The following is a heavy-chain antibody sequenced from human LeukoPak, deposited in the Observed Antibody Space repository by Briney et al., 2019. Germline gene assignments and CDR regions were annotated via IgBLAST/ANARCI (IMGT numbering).Heavy chain of an antibody. CDR3: AGYYYDSSGYYYYYMDV. CDR2: IIPIFGTA. D-gene: IGHD3-22*01. J-gene: IGHJ6*03. CDR1: GGTFSSYA. Sequence: VASVKVSCKASGGTFSSYAISWVRQAPGQGLEWMGGIIPIFGTANYAQEFQGRVTITTDESTSTAYMELSSLRSEDTAVYYCAGYYYDSSGYYYYYMDVWGKGTTVTVSS. V-gene: IGHV1-69*05.